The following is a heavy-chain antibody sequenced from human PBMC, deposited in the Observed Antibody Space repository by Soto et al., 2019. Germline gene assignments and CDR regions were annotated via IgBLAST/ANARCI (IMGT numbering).Heavy chain of an antibody. J-gene: IGHJ6*02. CDR3: ARDIIMATVTSLLGYYYGMDV. CDR1: GFTFSSYS. D-gene: IGHD4-17*01. V-gene: IGHV3-21*01. CDR2: ISSSSYI. Sequence: GGSLRLSCAASGFTFSSYSMNWVRQAPGKGLEWVSSISSSSYIYYADSVKGRFTISRDNAKNSLYLQMNSLRAEDTAVYYCARDIIMATVTSLLGYYYGMDVWGQGTTVTVSS.